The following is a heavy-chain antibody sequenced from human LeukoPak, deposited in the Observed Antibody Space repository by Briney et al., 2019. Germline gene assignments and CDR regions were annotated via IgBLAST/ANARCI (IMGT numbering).Heavy chain of an antibody. D-gene: IGHD6-19*01. Sequence: SETLSLTCTVSGGSISSYYWSWIRQPPGKGPEWIGYIYYSGSTNYNPSLKSRVTISVDTSKNQFSLKLSSVTAADTAVYYCARDGPLYSSGWYQGPSFYYGMDVWGQGTTVTVSS. CDR1: GGSISSYY. J-gene: IGHJ6*02. CDR3: ARDGPLYSSGWYQGPSFYYGMDV. CDR2: IYYSGST. V-gene: IGHV4-59*01.